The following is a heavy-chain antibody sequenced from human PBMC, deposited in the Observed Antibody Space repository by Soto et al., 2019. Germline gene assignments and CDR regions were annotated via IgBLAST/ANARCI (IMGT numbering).Heavy chain of an antibody. CDR3: ARDLAWELLFGVSDY. V-gene: IGHV3-30-3*01. Sequence: QVQLVESGGGVVQPGRSLRLSCAASGFTFSSYAMHWVRQAPGKGLEWVAVISYDGSNKYYADSVKGRFTISRDNSQNTLYLQMNSLRAEDTAVYYCARDLAWELLFGVSDYWGQGTLVTVSS. D-gene: IGHD1-26*01. CDR1: GFTFSSYA. J-gene: IGHJ4*02. CDR2: ISYDGSNK.